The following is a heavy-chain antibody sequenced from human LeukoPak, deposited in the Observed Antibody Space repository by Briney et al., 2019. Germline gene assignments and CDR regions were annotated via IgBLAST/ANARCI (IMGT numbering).Heavy chain of an antibody. V-gene: IGHV1-2*02. CDR3: AREAAARTDFDFDY. D-gene: IGHD6-13*01. J-gene: IGHJ4*02. CDR2: INPNSGGT. CDR1: GYTFTSYG. Sequence: ASVKVSCKASGYTFTSYGISWVRQAPGQGLEWMGWINPNSGGTNYAQKFQGRVTMTRDTSISTAYVELSRLRSDDTAVYYCAREAAARTDFDFDYWGQGTLVTVSS.